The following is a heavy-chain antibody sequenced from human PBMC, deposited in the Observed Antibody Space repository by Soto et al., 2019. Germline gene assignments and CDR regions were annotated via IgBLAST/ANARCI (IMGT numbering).Heavy chain of an antibody. CDR1: GFTFSSYG. CDR3: ARDPYYYYYYGMDV. CDR2: IWYDGSNK. J-gene: IGHJ6*02. Sequence: GSLRRAGSASGFTFSSYGMHGVRQAPGKGLEWVAVIWYDGSNKYYADSVKGRFTISRDNSKNTLYLQMNSLRAEDTAVYYFARDPYYYYYYGMDVWGQGTKVTVYS. V-gene: IGHV3-33*01.